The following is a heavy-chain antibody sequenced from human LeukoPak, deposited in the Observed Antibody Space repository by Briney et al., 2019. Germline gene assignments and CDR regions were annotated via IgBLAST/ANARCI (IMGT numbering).Heavy chain of an antibody. D-gene: IGHD5-18*01. J-gene: IGHJ4*02. CDR2: IYYSGST. CDR3: ARALISYGFDY. V-gene: IGHV4-39*07. CDR1: GGSISSSSYY. Sequence: SETLSLTCTVSGGSISSSSYYWGWIRQPPGKGLEWIGSIYYSGSTYYNPSLKGRVTISVDTSKNQFSLKLSSVTAADTAVYYCARALISYGFDYWGQGTLVTVSS.